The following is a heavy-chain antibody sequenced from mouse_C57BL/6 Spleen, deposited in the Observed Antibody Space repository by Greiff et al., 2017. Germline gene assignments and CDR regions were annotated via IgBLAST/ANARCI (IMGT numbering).Heavy chain of an antibody. D-gene: IGHD4-1*01. Sequence: VQLVESGAELARPGASVKLSCKASGYTFTSYGISWVKQRTGQGLEWIGEIYPRSGNTYYNEKFKGKATLTADKSSSTAYMELRSLTSEDSAVYFCARYWDDYYYAMDYWGQGTSVTVSS. J-gene: IGHJ4*01. CDR2: IYPRSGNT. CDR3: ARYWDDYYYAMDY. V-gene: IGHV1-81*01. CDR1: GYTFTSYG.